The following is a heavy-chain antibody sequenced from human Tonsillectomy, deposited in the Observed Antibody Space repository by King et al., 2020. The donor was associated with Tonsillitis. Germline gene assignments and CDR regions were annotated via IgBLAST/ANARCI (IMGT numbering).Heavy chain of an antibody. CDR1: GFSLSTSGVG. Sequence: TLKESGPTLVKPTQTLTLTCTFSGFSLSTSGVGVGWIRQPPGKALEWLALIYWNDDKRYSPSLKSRLTITKDTSKNQVVLTMTNVDPVDTATYYCAQSTTSSWLLNCFHPWGQGTLVTVSS. CDR2: IYWNDDK. D-gene: IGHD6-13*01. V-gene: IGHV2-5*01. J-gene: IGHJ5*02. CDR3: AQSTTSSWLLNCFHP.